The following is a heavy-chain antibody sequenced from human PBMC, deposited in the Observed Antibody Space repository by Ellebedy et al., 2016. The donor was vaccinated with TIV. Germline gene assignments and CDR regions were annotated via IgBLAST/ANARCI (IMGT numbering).Heavy chain of an antibody. CDR1: GFTFSSYG. V-gene: IGHV3-33*08. CDR2: IWYDGSNK. CDR3: AREAYGGNSVYYGMDV. Sequence: GESLKISXSVSGFTFSSYGMHWVRQTPGKGLEWVAVIWYDGSNKYYADSVKGRFTISRDNSKNTLYLQMNSLRDEDTAVYYCAREAYGGNSVYYGMDVWGQGTAVTVSS. D-gene: IGHD4-23*01. J-gene: IGHJ6*02.